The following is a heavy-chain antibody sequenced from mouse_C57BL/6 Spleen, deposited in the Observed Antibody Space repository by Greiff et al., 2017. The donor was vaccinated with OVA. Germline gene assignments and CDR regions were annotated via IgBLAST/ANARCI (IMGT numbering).Heavy chain of an antibody. CDR2: IYPGSGST. CDR3: ARDGSSFYYFDY. J-gene: IGHJ2*01. CDR1: GYTFTSYW. Sequence: QVQLQQPGAELVKPGASVKMSCKASGYTFTSYWITWVKQRPGQGLEWIGDIYPGSGSTNYNEKFKSKATLTVDTSSSTAYMQLSSLTSEDSAVYYCARDGSSFYYFDYWGQGTTLTVSS. V-gene: IGHV1-55*01. D-gene: IGHD1-1*01.